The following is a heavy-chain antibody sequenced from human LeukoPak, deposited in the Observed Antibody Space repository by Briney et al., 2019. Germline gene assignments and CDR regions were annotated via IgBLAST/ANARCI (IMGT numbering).Heavy chain of an antibody. CDR1: GFTFSSYS. CDR2: ISSSGSHM. V-gene: IGHV3-21*01. D-gene: IGHD3-22*01. Sequence: PGGSLRLSCAASGFTFSSYSMNWVRQAPGKGLEWVSSISSSGSHMYYADSVKGRFTISRDNAKNSLYLQMNSLRAEDTAVYYCAKGHYDSSGYYFDYWGQGTLVTVSS. CDR3: AKGHYDSSGYYFDY. J-gene: IGHJ4*02.